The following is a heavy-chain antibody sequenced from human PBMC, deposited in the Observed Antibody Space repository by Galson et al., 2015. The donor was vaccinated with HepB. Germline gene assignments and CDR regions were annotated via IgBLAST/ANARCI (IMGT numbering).Heavy chain of an antibody. Sequence: SLRLSCAASGFTFSRSGMHWVRQAPGKGLEWVALISYDGRNKYYADSANGRFTIPRDNSRNTVFLEMNSLRAEDTALYYCAKLYTGSGDYDDYWGQGTMVTVSS. CDR2: ISYDGRNK. V-gene: IGHV3-30*18. J-gene: IGHJ4*02. CDR3: AKLYTGSGDYDDY. CDR1: GFTFSRSG. D-gene: IGHD3-3*01.